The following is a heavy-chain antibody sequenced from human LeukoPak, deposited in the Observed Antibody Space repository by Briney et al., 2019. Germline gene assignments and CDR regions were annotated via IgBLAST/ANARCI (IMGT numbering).Heavy chain of an antibody. Sequence: ASVKVSCKASGYPFTGYYMHWVRQAPGQGLEWMGWINPNSGGTNYAQKFQGRVTMTRDTSISTAYMELSRLRSDDTAVYCCAREGISGTAPNYYYYGMDVWGQGTTVTVSS. D-gene: IGHD1-20*01. CDR1: GYPFTGYY. CDR2: INPNSGGT. CDR3: AREGISGTAPNYYYYGMDV. J-gene: IGHJ6*02. V-gene: IGHV1-2*02.